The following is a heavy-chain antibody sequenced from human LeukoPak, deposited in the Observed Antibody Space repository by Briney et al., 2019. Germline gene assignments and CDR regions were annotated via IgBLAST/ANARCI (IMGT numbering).Heavy chain of an antibody. Sequence: PSQTLSLTCTVSGGSISSGEYYWSWIRQPPGKGLEWIGSIYYSGSTYYNPSLKSRVTISVDTSKNQFSLKLSSVTAADTAVYYCARGDDYVWGSYTTYFDYWGQGTLVTVSS. CDR2: IYYSGST. CDR3: ARGDDYVWGSYTTYFDY. V-gene: IGHV4-30-4*01. D-gene: IGHD3-16*01. J-gene: IGHJ4*02. CDR1: GGSISSGEYY.